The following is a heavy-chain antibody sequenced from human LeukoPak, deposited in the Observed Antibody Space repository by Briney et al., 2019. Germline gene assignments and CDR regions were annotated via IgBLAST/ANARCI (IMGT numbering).Heavy chain of an antibody. CDR3: ARVAVIAAAGYYYYYGMDV. CDR2: INPNSGGT. J-gene: IGHJ6*02. Sequence: ASVKVSCTASGYTFTGYYMHWVRQAPGQGLEWMGWINPNSGGTNYAQKFQGWVTMTRDTSISTAYMELSRLRSDDTAVYYCARVAVIAAAGYYYYYGMDVWGQGTTVTVSS. V-gene: IGHV1-2*04. CDR1: GYTFTGYY. D-gene: IGHD6-13*01.